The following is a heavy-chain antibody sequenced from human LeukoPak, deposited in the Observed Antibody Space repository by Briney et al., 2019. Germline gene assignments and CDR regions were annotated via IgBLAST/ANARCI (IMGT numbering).Heavy chain of an antibody. Sequence: GGSLRLSCAASGFTFSNYIMNWVRQAPGKGLEWVSSISRSSSYIYYTDPVKGRFTISRDDAKDTLYLQMNSLRAEDTAVYYCARDLDDHLEYFQHWGQGTLVTVSS. CDR2: ISRSSSYI. CDR1: GFTFSNYI. D-gene: IGHD1-14*01. J-gene: IGHJ1*01. V-gene: IGHV3-21*01. CDR3: ARDLDDHLEYFQH.